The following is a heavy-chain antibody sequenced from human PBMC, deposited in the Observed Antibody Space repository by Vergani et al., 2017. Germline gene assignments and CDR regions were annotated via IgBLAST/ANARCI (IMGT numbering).Heavy chain of an antibody. Sequence: QVQLQESGPGLVKPSQTLSLTCTVSGGSISSGSYYWSWIRQPPGKGREWIGRIYTSGSTNYNPSLKSRVTISVDTSKNQFSLKLSSVTAADTAVYYCSTRFCSGGSCSDYWGQGTLVTVSS. CDR2: IYTSGST. D-gene: IGHD2-15*01. CDR1: GGSISSGSYY. V-gene: IGHV4-61*02. CDR3: STRFCSGGSCSDY. J-gene: IGHJ4*02.